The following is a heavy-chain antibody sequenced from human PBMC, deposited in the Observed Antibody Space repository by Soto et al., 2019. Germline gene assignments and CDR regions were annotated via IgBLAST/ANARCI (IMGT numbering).Heavy chain of an antibody. V-gene: IGHV4-4*02. CDR3: ATTPKNIVVVPAAIGYAFYI. J-gene: IGHJ3*02. D-gene: IGHD2-2*01. Sequence: SETLSLTCAVSGGSISSSNWWSWVRQPSGKGLEWIGEIYHSGSTNYNPSLKSRVTISVDKSKNQFSLKLSSVTAADTAVYYCATTPKNIVVVPAAIGYAFYIWGQGTMVTVSS. CDR2: IYHSGST. CDR1: GGSISSSNW.